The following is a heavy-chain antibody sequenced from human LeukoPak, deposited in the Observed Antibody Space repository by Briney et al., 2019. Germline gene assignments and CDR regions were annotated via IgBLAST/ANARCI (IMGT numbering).Heavy chain of an antibody. CDR2: IYYSGST. CDR3: ARHIITMVRVVPSGMDV. V-gene: IGHV4-59*08. CDR1: GGSISSYY. D-gene: IGHD3-10*01. J-gene: IGHJ6*02. Sequence: PSETLSLTCTVSGGSISSYYWSWIRQPPGKGLEWIGYIYYSGSTNYNPSLKSRVTISVDTSKNQFSLKLSSVTAADTAMYYCARHIITMVRVVPSGMDVWGQGTTVTVSS.